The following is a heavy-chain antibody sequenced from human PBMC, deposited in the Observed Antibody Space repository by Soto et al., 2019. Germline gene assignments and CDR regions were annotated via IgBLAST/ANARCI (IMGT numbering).Heavy chain of an antibody. Sequence: ASVKVSCKASGYTFTSYGISWVRQAPGQGLEWMGWISAYNGNTNYAQKLQGRVTMTTDTSTSTAYMELRSLRSDDTAVYYCARDPNTVTKKNWFDPWGQGTLVTVSS. CDR2: ISAYNGNT. V-gene: IGHV1-18*01. J-gene: IGHJ5*02. CDR1: GYTFTSYG. CDR3: ARDPNTVTKKNWFDP. D-gene: IGHD4-4*01.